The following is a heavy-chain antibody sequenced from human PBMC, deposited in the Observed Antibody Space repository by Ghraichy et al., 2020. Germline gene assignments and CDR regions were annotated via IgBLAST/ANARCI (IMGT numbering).Heavy chain of an antibody. CDR1: GFTFSSYA. V-gene: IGHV3-23*01. CDR2: ISGSGGST. CDR3: AKVPVRYSGYVDYFDY. J-gene: IGHJ4*02. Sequence: GESLNISCAASGFTFSSYAMSWVRQAPGKGLEWVSAISGSGGSTYYADSVKGRFTISRDNSKNTLYLQMNSLRAEDTAVYYCAKVPVRYSGYVDYFDYWGQGTLVTVSS. D-gene: IGHD5-12*01.